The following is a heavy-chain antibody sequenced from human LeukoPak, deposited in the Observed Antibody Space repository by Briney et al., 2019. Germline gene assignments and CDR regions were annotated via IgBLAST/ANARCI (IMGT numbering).Heavy chain of an antibody. Sequence: PSETLSLTCAVSGGSILTTNWWSWVRQPPGKGLEWIGEVHLSGASNYNPSLKSRVNMSIDKSKNQLSLELTSVTATDTAIYYCTRESGAFSPFGFWGQGTLVTVSS. J-gene: IGHJ4*02. D-gene: IGHD1-26*01. CDR1: GGSILTTNW. CDR3: TRESGAFSPFGF. V-gene: IGHV4-4*02. CDR2: VHLSGAS.